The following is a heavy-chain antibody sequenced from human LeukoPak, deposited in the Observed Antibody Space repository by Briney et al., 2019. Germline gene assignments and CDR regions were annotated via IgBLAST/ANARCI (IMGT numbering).Heavy chain of an antibody. D-gene: IGHD3-10*01. J-gene: IGHJ4*02. CDR2: INHSGST. V-gene: IGHV4-34*01. CDR3: ARESYYYGSGSYCLFDY. CDR1: GGSFSGYY. Sequence: SETLSLTCAVYGGSFSGYYWSWIRQPPGKGLEWIGEINHSGSTNYNPSLKSRVTISVDTSKNQFSLKLSSVTAADTAVYYCARESYYYGSGSYCLFDYWGQGTLVTVSS.